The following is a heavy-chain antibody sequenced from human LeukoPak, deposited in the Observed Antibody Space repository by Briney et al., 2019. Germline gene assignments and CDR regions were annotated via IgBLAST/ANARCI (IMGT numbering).Heavy chain of an antibody. V-gene: IGHV3-23*01. J-gene: IGHJ3*01. D-gene: IGHD4-17*01. CDR1: AFSFSKFA. CDR3: AKDPNGDYIGAFDF. CDR2: ITANGGYT. Sequence: PGGSLRLSCAASAFSFSKFALIWVRQAPGKGLEWVSAITANGGYTLYADAVKGRFTVSRDNSKNTLYLQINSLRPEDTAMYYCAKDPNGDYIGAFDFWGQGTMVIVSS.